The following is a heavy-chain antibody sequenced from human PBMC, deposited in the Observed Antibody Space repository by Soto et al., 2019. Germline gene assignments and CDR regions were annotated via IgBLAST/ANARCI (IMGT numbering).Heavy chain of an antibody. V-gene: IGHV3-23*01. Sequence: GRSLRLSCAASGFTFSSYAMSWVRQAPGKGLEWVSAISGSGGSTYYADSVKGRFTISRDNSKNTLYLQMNSLRAEDTAVYYCARGPSGYNSGWFLGYWGQGTLVTVSS. CDR2: ISGSGGST. CDR3: ARGPSGYNSGWFLGY. J-gene: IGHJ4*02. D-gene: IGHD6-19*01. CDR1: GFTFSSYA.